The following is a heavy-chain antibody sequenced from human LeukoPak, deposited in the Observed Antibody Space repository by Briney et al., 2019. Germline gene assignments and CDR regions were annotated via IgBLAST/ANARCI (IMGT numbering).Heavy chain of an antibody. CDR2: MNPNSGNT. J-gene: IGHJ5*02. V-gene: IGHV1-8*01. D-gene: IGHD3-22*01. Sequence: GASVKVSCKASGYTFTSYDINWVRQATGQGLEWMGWMNPNSGNTGYAQKFQGRVTMTRNTSISTAYMELSSLRSEDTAVYYCARALTYYHDSSADWFDPWGQGTLVTVSS. CDR3: ARALTYYHDSSADWFDP. CDR1: GYTFTSYD.